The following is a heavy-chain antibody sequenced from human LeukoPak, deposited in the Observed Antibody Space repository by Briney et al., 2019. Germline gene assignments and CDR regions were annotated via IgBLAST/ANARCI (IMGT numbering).Heavy chain of an antibody. CDR3: ARDAGRRFGSGSLFENYYYMDV. CDR2: ISAYNGNT. J-gene: IGHJ6*03. Sequence: ASVKVSCKASGYTFNTYGITWVRQAPGQGLEWMGWISAYNGNTKYAQNFEGRVTMTTDTSTSTAHMELRSLRSGDTAVYYCARDAGRRFGSGSLFENYYYMDVWGNGTTVTISS. CDR1: GYTFNTYG. D-gene: IGHD3-10*01. V-gene: IGHV1-18*01.